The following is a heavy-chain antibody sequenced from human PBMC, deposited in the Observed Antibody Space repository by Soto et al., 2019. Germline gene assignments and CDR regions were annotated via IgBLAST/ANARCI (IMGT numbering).Heavy chain of an antibody. CDR2: IYYSWST. CDR3: ARDFTDSSGPTLGMGV. J-gene: IGHJ6*02. D-gene: IGHD6-19*01. V-gene: IGHV4-31*03. Sequence: QVQLQESGPGLVKPSQTLSLTCTVSGGSISSGGYYWSWIRQHPGKGLEWIGYIYYSWSTYYTPSLTIRVSISVDTSKDQFYLKLSAVTAADTAVYYCARDFTDSSGPTLGMGVWGQGTTVTVSS. CDR1: GGSISSGGYY.